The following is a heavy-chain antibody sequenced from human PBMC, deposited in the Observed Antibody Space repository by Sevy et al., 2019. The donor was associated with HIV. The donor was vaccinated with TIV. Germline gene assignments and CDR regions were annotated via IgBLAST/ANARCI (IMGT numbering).Heavy chain of an antibody. CDR1: GFTFSSYG. J-gene: IGHJ6*03. D-gene: IGHD1-7*01. Sequence: GGSLRLSCAASGFTFSSYGMHWVRQAPGKGLEWVAFIRYDGSNKYYADSVKGRFTISRDNSKNTLYLQMNSLRAEDTAQYYCAKVPAGGTTLYYYYYMDVWGKGTTVTVS. V-gene: IGHV3-30*02. CDR3: AKVPAGGTTLYYYYYMDV. CDR2: IRYDGSNK.